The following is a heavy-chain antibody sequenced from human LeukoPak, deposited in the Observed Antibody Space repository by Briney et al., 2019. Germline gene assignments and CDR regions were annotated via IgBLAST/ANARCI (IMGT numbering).Heavy chain of an antibody. J-gene: IGHJ4*02. CDR2: ISGSGIST. D-gene: IGHD3-9*01. Sequence: PWGSLRLSCAASGFTFRSYAMSWVRQAPGKGLEWVSTISGSGISTYYSDSVKGRFTISGDNSKNTLYLQVNSLRAEDTAIYYCAKGDNDILTDYYNSFDYWGQGTLVTVSS. CDR3: AKGDNDILTDYYNSFDY. CDR1: GFTFRSYA. V-gene: IGHV3-23*01.